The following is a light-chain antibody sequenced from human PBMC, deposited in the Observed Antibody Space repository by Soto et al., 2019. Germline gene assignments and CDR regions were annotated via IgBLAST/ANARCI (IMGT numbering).Light chain of an antibody. V-gene: IGKV3-20*01. Sequence: EIVLTQSPGTLSLSPGERATLSCRASQSVSSDFLAWYQQTPGQAPRLLIYGASSRAAGTPDRFSGSGSGTDFTLTISRLEPDDFAVYYCQQYGSPLTSGPGTQVDIK. J-gene: IGKJ3*01. CDR2: GAS. CDR1: QSVSSDF. CDR3: QQYGSPLT.